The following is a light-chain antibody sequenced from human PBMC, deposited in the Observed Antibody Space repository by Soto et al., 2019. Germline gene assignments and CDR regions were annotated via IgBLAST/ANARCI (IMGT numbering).Light chain of an antibody. J-gene: IGKJ5*01. CDR1: QSVSSF. V-gene: IGKV3-20*01. CDR3: QQYRSLIT. Sequence: EIVLTQSPATLSLSPGERATLSFRASQSVSSFLAWYQQKPGQAPRLLIYGASIRATGIPDRFSGSGSGTDFTLTINRLEPEDSAVYYCQQYRSLITFGQGTRLEIK. CDR2: GAS.